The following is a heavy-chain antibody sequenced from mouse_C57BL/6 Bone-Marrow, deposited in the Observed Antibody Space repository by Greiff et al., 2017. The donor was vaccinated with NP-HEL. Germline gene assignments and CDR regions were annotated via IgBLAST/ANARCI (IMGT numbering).Heavy chain of an antibody. V-gene: IGHV1-53*01. Sequence: QVQLQQPGTELVKPGASVKLSCKASGYTFTSYWMHWVKQRPGQGLEWIGNINPSNGGTNYNEKFKNQATLTVDKSSSTAYMQLSSLTSEDSAVYSFARDSGYAFDYWGQGTTLTVSS. CDR3: ARDSGYAFDY. CDR2: INPSNGGT. J-gene: IGHJ2*01. CDR1: GYTFTSYW. D-gene: IGHD3-2*02.